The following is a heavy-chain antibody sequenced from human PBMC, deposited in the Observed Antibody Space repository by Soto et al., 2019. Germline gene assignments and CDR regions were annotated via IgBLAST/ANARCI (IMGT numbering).Heavy chain of an antibody. J-gene: IGHJ5*02. Sequence: QITLKESGPTLVKPTHTLTLTCTFSGFSLTTDRVGVGWLRQPPGEALEWLAVIYWDDSKTYRPSLESRLTNTNDSAKNQVALTMTNMESVDTAPYYCAHAYGGRSLSWGQGTLVTVSS. CDR2: IYWDDSK. D-gene: IGHD1-26*01. CDR3: AHAYGGRSLS. V-gene: IGHV2-5*02. CDR1: GFSLTTDRVG.